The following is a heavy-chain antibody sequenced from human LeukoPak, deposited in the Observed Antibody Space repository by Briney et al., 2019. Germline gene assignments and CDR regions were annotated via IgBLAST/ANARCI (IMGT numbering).Heavy chain of an antibody. CDR2: ICSSGST. CDR3: ARGGDSLHY. V-gene: IGHV3-66*01. Sequence: GGSLRLSCAASGFTVSSNFMTWVRQAPGKGLEWVSVICSSGSTYYADSVKDRFTISRDNSKNMLYLQMNSLRAEDTAVYYCARGGDSLHYWGQGTLVTVSS. D-gene: IGHD3-10*01. CDR1: GFTVSSNF. J-gene: IGHJ4*02.